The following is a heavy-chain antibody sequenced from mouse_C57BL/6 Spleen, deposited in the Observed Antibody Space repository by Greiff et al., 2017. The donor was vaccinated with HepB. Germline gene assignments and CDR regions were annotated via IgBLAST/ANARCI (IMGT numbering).Heavy chain of an antibody. CDR1: GYTFTDYN. V-gene: IGHV1-22*01. Sequence: VQLQQSGPELVKPGASVKMSCKASGYTFTDYNMHWVKQSHGKSLEWIGYINPNNGGTSYNQKFKGKVTLTVNKSSSTAYMELRSLTSEDSAVYYCARPSYYYGSSYCDYWGQGTTLTVSS. CDR3: ARPSYYYGSSYCDY. CDR2: INPNNGGT. J-gene: IGHJ2*01. D-gene: IGHD1-1*01.